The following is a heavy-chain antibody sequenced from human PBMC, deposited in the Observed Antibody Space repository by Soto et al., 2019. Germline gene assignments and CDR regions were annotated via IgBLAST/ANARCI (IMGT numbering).Heavy chain of an antibody. CDR2: INPSGGST. Sequence: QVQLVQSGAEVKKPGASVKVSCKASGYTLTSYYRHWVRQAPGQGLEWMGIINPSGGSTSYAQKFQGRVTMTRDTSTSTVYMELSSLRSEYTAVYYCANHYGAGIDSSFDYWGQGTLVTVSS. V-gene: IGHV1-46*01. J-gene: IGHJ4*02. CDR3: ANHYGAGIDSSFDY. D-gene: IGHD3-10*01. CDR1: GYTLTSYY.